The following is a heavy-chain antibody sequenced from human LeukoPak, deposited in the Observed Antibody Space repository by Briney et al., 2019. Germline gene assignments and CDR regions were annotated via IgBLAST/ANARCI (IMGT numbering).Heavy chain of an antibody. CDR2: ISGSGFST. CDR3: ARDTGSGYDYFSYYFDY. J-gene: IGHJ4*02. Sequence: PGGSLRLSCAASGFTFSSYGMSWVRQAPGKGLEWVSGISGSGFSTYSADSVKGRFTISRDNSKNTLYLQMNSLRAEDTAIYYCARDTGSGYDYFSYYFDYWGQGTLVTVSS. V-gene: IGHV3-23*01. D-gene: IGHD5-12*01. CDR1: GFTFSSYG.